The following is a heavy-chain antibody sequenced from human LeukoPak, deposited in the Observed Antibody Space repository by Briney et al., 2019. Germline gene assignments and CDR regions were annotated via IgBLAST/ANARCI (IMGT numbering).Heavy chain of an antibody. CDR1: GFTFSSYA. CDR2: ISSSSSYI. V-gene: IGHV3-21*01. J-gene: IGHJ5*02. D-gene: IGHD5-12*01. Sequence: GGSLRLSCAASGFTFSSYAMNWVRQAPGKGLEWVAAISSSSSYIYYADSVKGRFTISRDDAKNSLYLQMNSLRAEDTAVYYCARGGGYSGYDINWFDPWGQGTLVTVSS. CDR3: ARGGGYSGYDINWFDP.